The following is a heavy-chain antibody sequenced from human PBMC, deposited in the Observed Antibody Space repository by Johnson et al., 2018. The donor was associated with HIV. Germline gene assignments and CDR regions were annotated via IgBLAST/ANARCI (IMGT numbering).Heavy chain of an antibody. CDR3: ARGYGVYATSFDV. CDR2: IKQDGSEK. J-gene: IGHJ3*01. V-gene: IGHV3-7*05. Sequence: VQLVESGGGLVQPGGSLRLSCAASGFTFSSYWMSWVRQAPGKGLEWVANIKQDGSEKYYVDSVKGRFTISRDNAKNSVFLQMNSLKTEDTAVYYCARGYGVYATSFDVWGQGTVVAVSS. CDR1: GFTFSSYW. D-gene: IGHD5/OR15-5a*01.